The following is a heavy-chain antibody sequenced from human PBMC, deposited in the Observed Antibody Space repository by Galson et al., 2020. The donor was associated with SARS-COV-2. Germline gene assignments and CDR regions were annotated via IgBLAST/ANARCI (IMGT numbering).Heavy chain of an antibody. J-gene: IGHJ4*02. Sequence: GESLKISCAASGFTFSSYAMSWVRQAPGKGLEWVSAISGSGGSTYYADSVKGRFTISRDNSKNTLYLQMNSLRAEDTAVYYCAKDGPGNPNDYGDSLDYWGQGTLVTVSS. D-gene: IGHD4-17*01. CDR3: AKDGPGNPNDYGDSLDY. CDR1: GFTFSSYA. V-gene: IGHV3-23*01. CDR2: ISGSGGST.